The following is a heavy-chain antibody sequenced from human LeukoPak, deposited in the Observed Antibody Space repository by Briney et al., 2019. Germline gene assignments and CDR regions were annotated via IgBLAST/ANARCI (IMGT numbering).Heavy chain of an antibody. CDR2: IKQDGSEK. Sequence: GGSLRLSCAASGFIFTNYWMSWVRQAPGKGLEWVADIKQDGSEKYYVDSVKGRFTISRDNAKNSLSLQMDSLRAEDTAVYFCARKGSRRPSPEGVWGQGTLVTVSS. V-gene: IGHV3-7*03. D-gene: IGHD1-14*01. J-gene: IGHJ4*02. CDR1: GFIFTNYW. CDR3: ARKGSRRPSPEGV.